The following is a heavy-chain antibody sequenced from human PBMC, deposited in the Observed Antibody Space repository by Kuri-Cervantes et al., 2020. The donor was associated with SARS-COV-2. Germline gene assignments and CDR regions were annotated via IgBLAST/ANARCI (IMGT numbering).Heavy chain of an antibody. Sequence: GGSLRLSCAASGFTFSSYAMHWVRQAPGKGLEWVAVISYDGSNKYYADSVKGRFTISRDNSKNTLYLQMNSLRAEDTAVYYCAKDLTPGVVWGQGTLVTVSS. CDR2: ISYDGSNK. J-gene: IGHJ4*02. CDR3: AKDLTPGVV. D-gene: IGHD3-10*01. CDR1: GFTFSSYA. V-gene: IGHV3-30*07.